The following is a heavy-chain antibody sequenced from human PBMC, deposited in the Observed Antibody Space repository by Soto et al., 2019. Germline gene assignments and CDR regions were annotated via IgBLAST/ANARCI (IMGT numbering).Heavy chain of an antibody. Sequence: ALVKVSCKASGYTFTSYDINWVRQATGQGLEWMGWMNPNSGNTGYAQKFQGRVTMTRNTSISTAYMELSSLRSEDTAVYYCARGGDYAPYYYYYMDVWGKGTTVTVSS. D-gene: IGHD4-17*01. CDR2: MNPNSGNT. V-gene: IGHV1-8*01. CDR3: ARGGDYAPYYYYYMDV. CDR1: GYTFTSYD. J-gene: IGHJ6*03.